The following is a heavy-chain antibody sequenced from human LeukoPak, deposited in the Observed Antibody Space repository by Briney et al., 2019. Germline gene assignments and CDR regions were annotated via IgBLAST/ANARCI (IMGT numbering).Heavy chain of an antibody. J-gene: IGHJ3*02. D-gene: IGHD6-19*01. CDR2: ISGSGGST. CDR1: GFTFSSYA. Sequence: PGGSLRLSCAASGFTFSSYAMSWVRQDPGKGLEWVSAISGSGGSTYYADSVKGRFTISRDNSKNTLYLQMNSLRAEDTAVYYCARRRSAVAGALDIWGQGTMVTVSS. V-gene: IGHV3-23*01. CDR3: ARRRSAVAGALDI.